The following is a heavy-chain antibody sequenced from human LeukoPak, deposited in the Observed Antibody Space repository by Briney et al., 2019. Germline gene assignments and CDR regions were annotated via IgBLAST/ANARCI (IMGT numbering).Heavy chain of an antibody. J-gene: IGHJ4*02. CDR2: ITSSGAAT. Sequence: PGGSLRLSCAASGFTFSSYAMSSVRQAPGKGLEWVSSITSSGAATYYADSVKGRFTISRDNSDNTLYLQMNSLRAEDTAVYYCAKDRPNYYGSNGHYYKLNGDCWGQGTLVTVSS. CDR1: GFTFSSYA. V-gene: IGHV3-23*01. D-gene: IGHD3-22*01. CDR3: AKDRPNYYGSNGHYYKLNGDC.